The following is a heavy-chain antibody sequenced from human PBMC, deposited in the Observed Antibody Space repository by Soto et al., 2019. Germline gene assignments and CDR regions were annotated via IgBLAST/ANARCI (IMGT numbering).Heavy chain of an antibody. CDR3: AREGITGYSSSWPYYYYYYYMDV. J-gene: IGHJ6*03. CDR1: GFTFSSYS. V-gene: IGHV3-21*01. Sequence: PGGSLRLSCAASGFTFSSYSMNWVRQAPGKGLEWVSSISSSSSYIYYADSVKGRFTISRDNAKNSLYLQMNSLRAEDTAVYYCAREGITGYSSSWPYYYYYYYMDVWGKGTTVTVSS. D-gene: IGHD6-13*01. CDR2: ISSSSSYI.